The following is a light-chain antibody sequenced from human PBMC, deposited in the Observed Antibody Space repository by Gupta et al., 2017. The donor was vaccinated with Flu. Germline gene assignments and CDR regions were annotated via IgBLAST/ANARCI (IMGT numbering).Light chain of an antibody. CDR3: SAYGGGDILI. Sequence: SGNMSCTGTSSDVGDYHYVAWDQQNTGKATRLMIYAVTKRPAGVPDRFSGSKSDNTATLTVSGRQDEDEADYYSSAYGGGDILIFGGGTKLTVL. V-gene: IGLV2-8*01. J-gene: IGLJ2*01. CDR2: AVT. CDR1: SSDVGDYHY.